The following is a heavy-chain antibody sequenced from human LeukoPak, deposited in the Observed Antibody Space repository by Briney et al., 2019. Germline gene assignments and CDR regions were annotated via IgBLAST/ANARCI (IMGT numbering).Heavy chain of an antibody. CDR3: AKDRPLLRWFGTYFDY. Sequence: GGSLRLSCAGSGFTFRSHAMNWVRQAPGKGLEWVSGISGSGGDTYYADSVKSRFTISRDNSKSTMYLQMNSLRAEDTAVYYCAKDRPLLRWFGTYFDYWGQGTLVTVSS. J-gene: IGHJ4*02. V-gene: IGHV3-23*01. CDR2: ISGSGGDT. D-gene: IGHD3-10*01. CDR1: GFTFRSHA.